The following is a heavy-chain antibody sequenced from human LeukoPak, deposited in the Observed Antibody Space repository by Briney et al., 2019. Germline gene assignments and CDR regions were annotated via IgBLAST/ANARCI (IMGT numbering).Heavy chain of an antibody. J-gene: IGHJ4*02. D-gene: IGHD2-21*02. CDR2: IKQDGSEK. Sequence: PGGSLRLSCAASGFTFSSYWMSWVRQAPGKGLEWVANIKQDGSEKYYVDSVKGRFTISRDNAKNSLYLQMNSLRAEDTAVYYCAREFITVTARGPDYWGQGTLVTVSS. CDR3: AREFITVTARGPDY. V-gene: IGHV3-7*01. CDR1: GFTFSSYW.